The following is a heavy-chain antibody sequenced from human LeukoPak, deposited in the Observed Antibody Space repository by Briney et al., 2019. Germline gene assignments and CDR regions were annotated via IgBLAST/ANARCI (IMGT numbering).Heavy chain of an antibody. CDR1: GYTFTGFG. J-gene: IGHJ4*02. D-gene: IGHD1-7*01. CDR2: ISGYNDNT. V-gene: IGHV1-18*01. CDR3: ARDGTSTDDY. Sequence: ASVKVSCTASGYTFTGFGINWVRQAPGQGLEWMGWISGYNDNTHYAKKFQGRVTLTTDTPTNTAYMELRSLRSDDTAVYYCARDGTSTDDYWGQGTLVTVSS.